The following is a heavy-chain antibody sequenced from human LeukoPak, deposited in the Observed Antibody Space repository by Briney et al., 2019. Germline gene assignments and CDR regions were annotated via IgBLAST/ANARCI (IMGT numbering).Heavy chain of an antibody. J-gene: IGHJ3*02. D-gene: IGHD1-1*01. CDR2: IPSDGSNK. V-gene: IGHV3-30*02. CDR3: ARVPLDPYDAFDI. CDR1: GFTFRNYG. Sequence: GGSLRLSCAASGFTFRNYGMHWVRQAPGKGLEWVTFIPSDGSNKYYADSVKGRFIIAKDNSKYTLYLQMNSLRTEDTAVYYCARVPLDPYDAFDIWGQGTMVTVSS.